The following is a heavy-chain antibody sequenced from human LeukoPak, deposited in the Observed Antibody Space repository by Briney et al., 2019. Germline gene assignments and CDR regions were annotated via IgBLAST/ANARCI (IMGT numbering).Heavy chain of an antibody. CDR3: ARDLLGYCSSTSCNNGRAFDI. D-gene: IGHD2-2*02. V-gene: IGHV1-69*13. CDR1: GGTFSSYA. J-gene: IGHJ3*02. CDR2: IIPIFGTA. Sequence: EASVKVSCKASGGTFSSYAISWVRQAPGQGLDWMGGIIPIFGTANYAQKFQGRVTITADESTSTAYMELSSLRSEDTAVYYCARDLLGYCSSTSCNNGRAFDIWGQGTMVTVSS.